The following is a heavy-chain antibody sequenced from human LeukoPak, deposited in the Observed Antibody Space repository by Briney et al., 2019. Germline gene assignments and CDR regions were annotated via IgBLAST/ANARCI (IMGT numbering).Heavy chain of an antibody. CDR3: ARHLGSLAPMDV. V-gene: IGHV4-4*09. D-gene: IGHD3-10*01. J-gene: IGHJ6*03. Sequence: PSETLSLTCTVSGGSISSYYWSWIRQPPGKGLEWIGYIYTSGSTNYNPSLKSRVTISVDTSKNQFSLKLSSVTVADTAVYYCARHLGSLAPMDVWGKGTTVTVSS. CDR2: IYTSGST. CDR1: GGSISSYY.